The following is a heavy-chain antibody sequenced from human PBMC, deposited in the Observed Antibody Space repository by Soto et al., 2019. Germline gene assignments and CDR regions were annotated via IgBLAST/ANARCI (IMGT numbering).Heavy chain of an antibody. D-gene: IGHD6-13*01. CDR3: AKGLLNGRWYAAD. Sequence: EVHLLESGGVLVQPGESLRLSSETSGFTFTNCVMTWVRQPPGKRLEWVSVITTNGHTDYADSVKGRFTISRDNSKNTVYLQMNSLRAEDTAIYYCAKGLLNGRWYAADWGQGTLVTVSS. CDR2: ITTNGHT. CDR1: GFTFTNCV. V-gene: IGHV3-23*01. J-gene: IGHJ4*02.